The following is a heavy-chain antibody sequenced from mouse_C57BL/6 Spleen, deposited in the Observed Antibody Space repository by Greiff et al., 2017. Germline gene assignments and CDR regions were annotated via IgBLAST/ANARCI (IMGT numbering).Heavy chain of an antibody. Sequence: EVKLMESGGGLVKPGGSLKLSCAASGFTFSSYAMSWVRQTPEKRLEWVATISDGGSYTYYPDNVKGRFTIPRDNAKNKLYLQMSHLKSEETAMYYCAREGLGAIYYFDYWGQGTTLTVSS. J-gene: IGHJ2*01. CDR1: GFTFSSYA. CDR2: ISDGGSYT. D-gene: IGHD3-3*01. V-gene: IGHV5-4*01. CDR3: AREGLGAIYYFDY.